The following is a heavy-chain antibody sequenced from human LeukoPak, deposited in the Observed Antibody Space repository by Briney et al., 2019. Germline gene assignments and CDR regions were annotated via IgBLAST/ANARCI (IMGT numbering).Heavy chain of an antibody. J-gene: IGHJ6*02. CDR3: PKDPPDCSSAGCSLGYYYGMDV. CDR2: ISYDGSNK. V-gene: IGHV3-30*18. CDR1: GFTFSPHW. D-gene: IGHD2-2*01. Sequence: PGGSLTLSFAASGFTFSPHWMHWVRPAPGKGLEWVAVISYDGSNKYYADSVKGRFTISRDNPKNTLYLQMNSLRADDTAVYYCPKDPPDCSSAGCSLGYYYGMDVWGQGTTVTVSS.